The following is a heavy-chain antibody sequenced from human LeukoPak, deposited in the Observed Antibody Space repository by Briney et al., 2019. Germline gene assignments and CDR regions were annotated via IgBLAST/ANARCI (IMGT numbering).Heavy chain of an antibody. CDR3: AKGSTMLRGVIDY. CDR2: TSASGGST. Sequence: GGSLRLSCAASGFTFSSYAVTWVRQAPGKGLEWVSATSASGGSTYYADSVKGRFTLSRDTSKSTLYLQMNSLRAEDTAVYYCAKGSTMLRGVIDYWGQGTLVTVSS. CDR1: GFTFSSYA. J-gene: IGHJ4*02. D-gene: IGHD3-10*01. V-gene: IGHV3-23*01.